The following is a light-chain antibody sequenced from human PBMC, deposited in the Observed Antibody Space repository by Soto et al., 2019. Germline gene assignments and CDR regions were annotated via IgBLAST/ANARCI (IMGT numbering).Light chain of an antibody. J-gene: IGLJ1*01. CDR1: SSDFGIYDL. Sequence: QSALTQPASVSGSPGQSITISCTATSSDFGIYDLVSWYQQHPGKAPKVIIFEGSKRPSGVSNRFSGSTSGNTASLTISGLQAEDEADYHCCSYTSSSTLVFGTGTKVTVL. V-gene: IGLV2-14*02. CDR2: EGS. CDR3: CSYTSSSTLV.